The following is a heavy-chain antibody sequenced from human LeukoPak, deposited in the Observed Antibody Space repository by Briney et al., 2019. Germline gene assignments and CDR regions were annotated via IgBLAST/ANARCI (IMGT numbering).Heavy chain of an antibody. CDR3: AKDYQLVDS. CDR2: INHNGNVN. J-gene: IGHJ4*02. CDR1: AFTFSNCA. V-gene: IGHV3-7*03. D-gene: IGHD1-1*01. Sequence: GGSLRLSCAASAFTFSNCAMSWVRQAPGKGLEWVASINHNGNVNYYVDSVKGRFTISRDNAKNSLYLQMSNLRAEDTAVYYCAKDYQLVDSWGQGTLVTVSS.